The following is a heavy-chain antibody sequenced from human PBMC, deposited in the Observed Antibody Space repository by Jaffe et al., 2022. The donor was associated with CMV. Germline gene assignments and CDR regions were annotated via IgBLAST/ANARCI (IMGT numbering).Heavy chain of an antibody. Sequence: EVQLVESGGGLVKPGGSLRLSCAASGFTFSNAWMSWVRQAPGKGLEWVGRIKSKTDGGTTDYAAPVKGRFTISRDDSKNTLYLQMNSLKTEDTAVYYCTTDVYYYDSSGYYYESDYWGQGTLVTVSS. J-gene: IGHJ4*02. D-gene: IGHD3-22*01. CDR3: TTDVYYYDSSGYYYESDY. CDR1: GFTFSNAW. V-gene: IGHV3-15*01. CDR2: IKSKTDGGTT.